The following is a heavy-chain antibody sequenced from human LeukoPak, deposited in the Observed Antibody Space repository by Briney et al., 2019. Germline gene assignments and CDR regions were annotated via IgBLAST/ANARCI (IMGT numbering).Heavy chain of an antibody. J-gene: IGHJ6*02. Sequence: SGGSLRLSCAASGFTFSSYGMHWVRQAPGKGLEWVAVISYDGSNKYYADSVKGRFTISRDNSKNTLFLQMNSLRAEDTAVYYCAKRLRFCSSTSCLYYYYGMDVWGQGTTVTVSS. CDR2: ISYDGSNK. V-gene: IGHV3-30*18. D-gene: IGHD2-2*01. CDR3: AKRLRFCSSTSCLYYYYGMDV. CDR1: GFTFSSYG.